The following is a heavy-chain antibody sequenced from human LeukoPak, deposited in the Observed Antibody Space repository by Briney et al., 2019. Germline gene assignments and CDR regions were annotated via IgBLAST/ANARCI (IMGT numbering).Heavy chain of an antibody. CDR3: ARGEMYYYDSSGFIRPYYYGMDD. CDR2: IYYSGST. CDR1: GGSISSYY. D-gene: IGHD3-22*01. V-gene: IGHV4-59*08. Sequence: SETLSLTCTVSGGSISSYYWSWIRQPPGKGLEWIGYIYYSGSTNYNPSLKSRVTISVDTSKNQFSLKLSSVTAADTAVYYCARGEMYYYDSSGFIRPYYYGMDDWGQGTTVTVSS. J-gene: IGHJ6*02.